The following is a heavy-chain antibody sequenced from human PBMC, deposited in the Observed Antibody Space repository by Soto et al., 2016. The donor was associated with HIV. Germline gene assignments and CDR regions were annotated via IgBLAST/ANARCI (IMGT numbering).Heavy chain of an antibody. J-gene: IGHJ6*04. CDR3: TTGTDRGLTYYYYYGMDV. CDR1: GFTFSNAW. Sequence: EVQLVESGGGLVKPGGSLRLSCAASGFTFSNAWMTWVRQAPGKGLEWVGRIKTKTDDGTTDYAAPVKGRFTISRDDSKNTLYLQMNSLKTEDTAVYYCTTGTDRGLTYYYYYGMDVWAEGTVGHRLL. D-gene: IGHD2-21*02. CDR2: IKTKTDDGTT. V-gene: IGHV3-15*01.